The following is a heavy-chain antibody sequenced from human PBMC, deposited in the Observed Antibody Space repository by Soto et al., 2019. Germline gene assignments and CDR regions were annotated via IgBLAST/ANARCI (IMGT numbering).Heavy chain of an antibody. CDR1: GYTFTSYG. V-gene: IGHV1-18*01. D-gene: IGHD1-26*01. J-gene: IGHJ4*02. Sequence: QVQLVQSGAEVKKPGASVKVSCKASGYTFTSYGISWVRQAPGQGLEWMGWISAYNGNTKYAQKLQGRVSMTTDTATSTADMELRSLRSDDTAGYYCARELGAQIVDYWGQGTLVTVSS. CDR3: ARELGAQIVDY. CDR2: ISAYNGNT.